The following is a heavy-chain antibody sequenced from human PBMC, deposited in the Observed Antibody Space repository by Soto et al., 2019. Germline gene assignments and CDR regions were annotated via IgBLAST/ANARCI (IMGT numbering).Heavy chain of an antibody. CDR3: ARTSVVTEIDAFDI. Sequence: QVQLQESGPGLVKPSQTLSLTCTVSGGSISSGGYYWSWIRQHPGKGLEWIGYIYYGGRTHYNPSLKSRVTISVDTSKNQFSLKLSSVTAAATAVYYCARTSVVTEIDAFDIWGQGTMVTVSS. CDR1: GGSISSGGYY. J-gene: IGHJ3*02. CDR2: IYYGGRT. D-gene: IGHD3-22*01. V-gene: IGHV4-31*03.